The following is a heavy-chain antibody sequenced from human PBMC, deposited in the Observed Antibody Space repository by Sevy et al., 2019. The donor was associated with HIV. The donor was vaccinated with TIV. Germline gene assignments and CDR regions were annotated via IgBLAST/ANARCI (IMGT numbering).Heavy chain of an antibody. CDR2: ISYVGSP. CDR1: GASISSGPYY. J-gene: IGHJ3*01. D-gene: IGHD3-22*01. V-gene: IGHV4-39*01. CDR3: ARIDFDSSLYWHHTFDV. Sequence: SETLSLTCTVSGASISSGPYYWGWIRQPPGKRLEWIGYISYVGSPYYNPSLKNRVTIYVDTSKNQFSLQLISVTAADAALYYCARIDFDSSLYWHHTFDVWGQGTMVTVSS.